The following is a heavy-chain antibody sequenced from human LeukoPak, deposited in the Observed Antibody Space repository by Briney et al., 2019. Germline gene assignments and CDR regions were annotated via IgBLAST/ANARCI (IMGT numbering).Heavy chain of an antibody. CDR2: IRYDGSNK. V-gene: IGHV3-30*02. CDR3: ARDLIAAGFDY. Sequence: GGSLRLSCAASGFTFSSYGMHWVRQAPGKGLEWVAFIRYDGSNKCYADSVKGRFTISRDNAKNSLYLQMNSLRAEDTAVYYCARDLIAAGFDYWGQGTLVTVSS. CDR1: GFTFSSYG. J-gene: IGHJ4*02. D-gene: IGHD6-13*01.